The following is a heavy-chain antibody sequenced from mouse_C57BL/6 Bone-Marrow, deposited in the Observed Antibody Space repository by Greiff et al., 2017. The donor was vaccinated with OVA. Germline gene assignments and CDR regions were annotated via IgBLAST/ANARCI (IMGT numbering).Heavy chain of an antibody. CDR2: INPNYGTT. CDR1: GYSFTDYN. Sequence: VQLQQSGPELVKPGASVKISCKASGYSFTDYNMNWVKQSNGKSLEWIGVINPNYGTTSYNKKFKGKATLTVDQSSSTTYMQLNSLTSEDSAVYYCAFYCGSSYRYFDVWGTGTTVTVSS. CDR3: AFYCGSSYRYFDV. V-gene: IGHV1-39*01. D-gene: IGHD1-1*01. J-gene: IGHJ1*03.